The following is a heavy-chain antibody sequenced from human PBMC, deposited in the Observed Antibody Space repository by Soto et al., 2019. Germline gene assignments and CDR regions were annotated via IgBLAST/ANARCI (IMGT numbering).Heavy chain of an antibody. D-gene: IGHD3-9*01. Sequence: SETLSLTCAFYCGSFSGYYWSWIRQPPGKGLEWIGEINHSGSTNYNPSLKSRVTISVDTSKNQFSLKLSSVTAADTAVYYCARDTYYDILTGYYPLYYFDYWGQGTLVTVSS. CDR1: CGSFSGYY. V-gene: IGHV4-34*01. CDR2: INHSGST. J-gene: IGHJ4*02. CDR3: ARDTYYDILTGYYPLYYFDY.